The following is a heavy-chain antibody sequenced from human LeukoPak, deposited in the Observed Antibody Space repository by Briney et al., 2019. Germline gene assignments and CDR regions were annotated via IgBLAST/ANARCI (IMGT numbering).Heavy chain of an antibody. CDR1: GYTFTSYG. CDR2: ISAYNGNT. D-gene: IGHD2-15*01. V-gene: IGHV1-18*04. Sequence: GASVKVSCKASGYTFTSYGISWVRQAPGQGLEWMGWISAYNGNTNYAQKLQGRVTMTTDTSTSTAYMELRSLRSDDTAVYYCARDLCSGGSCYSAWFDPWGQGTLVTVSS. J-gene: IGHJ5*02. CDR3: ARDLCSGGSCYSAWFDP.